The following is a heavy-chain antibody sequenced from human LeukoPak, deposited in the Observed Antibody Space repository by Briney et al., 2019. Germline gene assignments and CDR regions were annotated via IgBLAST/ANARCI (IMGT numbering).Heavy chain of an antibody. Sequence: SETLSLTCAVYGGSFSGYYWSWIRQPPGKGLEWIGEINHSGSTNYNPSLKSRVTISVDTSKNQFSLKLSSVTAADTAVYYYARGWRDCSSTSCYRRGFDYWGQGTLVTVSS. CDR3: ARGWRDCSSTSCYRRGFDY. V-gene: IGHV4-34*01. J-gene: IGHJ4*02. D-gene: IGHD2-2*01. CDR1: GGSFSGYY. CDR2: INHSGST.